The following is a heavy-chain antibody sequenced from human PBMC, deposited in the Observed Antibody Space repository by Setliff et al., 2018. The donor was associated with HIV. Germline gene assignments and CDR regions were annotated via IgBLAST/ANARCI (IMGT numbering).Heavy chain of an antibody. CDR1: GGPLSGHY. CDR2: TSHSGKT. V-gene: IGHV4-34*01. J-gene: IGHJ4*02. Sequence: SETLSLTCAVYGGPLSGHYWSWIRQPPGQGLEWIGETSHSGKTNYNPSLKSRVTISVDTSKNQFSLKLTSVTPADTAVYYCARRSGAAVFYYFDYWGQGTLVTVSS. D-gene: IGHD6-13*01. CDR3: ARRSGAAVFYYFDY.